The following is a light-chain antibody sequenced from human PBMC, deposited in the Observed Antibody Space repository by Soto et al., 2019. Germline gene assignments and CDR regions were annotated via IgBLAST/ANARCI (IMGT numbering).Light chain of an antibody. CDR2: DAS. V-gene: IGKV3-15*01. CDR1: QSVSSN. CDR3: QQYNNWPPWT. J-gene: IGKJ1*01. Sequence: EIVMTQSPATLSVSPGERATLSCRASQSVSSNLVWYQQKPGQAPRLLIYDASTRATGIPARFSGSGSGTEFTFTISSLQSEDFAVYYCQQYNNWPPWTFGQGTKVEIK.